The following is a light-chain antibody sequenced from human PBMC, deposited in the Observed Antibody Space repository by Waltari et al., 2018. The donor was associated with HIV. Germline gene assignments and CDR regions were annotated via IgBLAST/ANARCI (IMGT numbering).Light chain of an antibody. Sequence: SYVLTQPPSVSVAPGQTARLPCGGDRIGSKSVHWYLQKPGQAPVLVGYDDSDRPSGIPERLSGSNSGNTATLTISRVEGGDEADYFCQVWDSSSHNYVFGTGTKVTVL. CDR1: RIGSKS. CDR3: QVWDSSSHNYV. CDR2: DDS. V-gene: IGLV3-21*02. J-gene: IGLJ1*01.